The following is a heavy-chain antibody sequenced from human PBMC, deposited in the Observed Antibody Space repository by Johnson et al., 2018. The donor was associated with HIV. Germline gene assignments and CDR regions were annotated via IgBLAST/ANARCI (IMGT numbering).Heavy chain of an antibody. Sequence: VLLVESGGGLVQPGGSLRLSCGASGFTFSSYAMSWVRQGPGKGLEWVSGISGNSDVTYYADSVKGRVNIFRDNSKNTLYLQMNSLRVEDTAVYYCARDGRDLVTRGSFDVWGQGTVVTVSS. CDR1: GFTFSSYA. D-gene: IGHD3-9*01. J-gene: IGHJ3*01. CDR2: ISGNSDVT. V-gene: IGHV3-23*04. CDR3: ARDGRDLVTRGSFDV.